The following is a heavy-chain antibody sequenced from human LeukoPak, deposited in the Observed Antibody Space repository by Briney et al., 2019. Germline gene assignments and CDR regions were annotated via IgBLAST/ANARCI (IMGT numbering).Heavy chain of an antibody. CDR3: ASEYYYDSSGYGGAFDI. V-gene: IGHV4-34*01. D-gene: IGHD3-22*01. CDR2: INHSGST. Sequence: PSETLSLTCAVYGGFFSGYYWSWIRQPPGKGLEWIGEINHSGSTNYNPSLKSRVTISVDTSKNQFSLKLSSVTAADTAVYYCASEYYYDSSGYGGAFDIWGQGTMVTVSS. CDR1: GGFFSGYY. J-gene: IGHJ3*02.